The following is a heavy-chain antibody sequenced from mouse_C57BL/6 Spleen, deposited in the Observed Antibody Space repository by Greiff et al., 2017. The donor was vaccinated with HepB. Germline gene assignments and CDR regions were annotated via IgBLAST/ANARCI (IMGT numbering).Heavy chain of an antibody. CDR2: IYPGSGST. CDR1: GYTFTSYW. Sequence: QVQLQQPGAELVKPGASVKMSCKASGYTFTSYWITWVKQRPGQGLEWIGDIYPGSGSTNYNEKFKSKATMTVDTSSSTAYMQLSSLTSEDSAVYYCARWDSSGLWFAYWGQGTLVTVSA. CDR3: ARWDSSGLWFAY. D-gene: IGHD3-2*02. V-gene: IGHV1-55*01. J-gene: IGHJ3*01.